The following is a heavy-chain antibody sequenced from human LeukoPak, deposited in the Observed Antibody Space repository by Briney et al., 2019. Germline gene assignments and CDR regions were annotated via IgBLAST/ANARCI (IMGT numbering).Heavy chain of an antibody. CDR3: AKDQGLVRGRGPTMDV. J-gene: IGHJ6*02. Sequence: PGGSLRLSCAASGFTFSSYAMSCVRQAPGKGLEWVSAISGSGGSTYYADSVKGRFTISRDNSKNTLYLQMNSLRAEDTAVYYCAKDQGLVRGRGPTMDVWGQGTTVTVSS. D-gene: IGHD3-10*01. CDR2: ISGSGGST. V-gene: IGHV3-23*01. CDR1: GFTFSSYA.